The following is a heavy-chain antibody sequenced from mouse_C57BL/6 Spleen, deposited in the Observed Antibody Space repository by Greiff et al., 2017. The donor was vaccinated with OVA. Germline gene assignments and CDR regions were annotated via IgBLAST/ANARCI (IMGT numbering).Heavy chain of an antibody. Sequence: EVKVVESGGGLVQPGGSMKLSCAASGFTFSDAWMDWVRQSPEKGLEWVAEIRNKANNHATYYAESVKGRFTISRDDSKSSVYLQMNSLRAEDTGIYYCTRRDITTVVGYAMDYWGQGTSVTVSS. D-gene: IGHD1-1*01. CDR3: TRRDITTVVGYAMDY. V-gene: IGHV6-6*01. CDR2: IRNKANNHAT. CDR1: GFTFSDAW. J-gene: IGHJ4*01.